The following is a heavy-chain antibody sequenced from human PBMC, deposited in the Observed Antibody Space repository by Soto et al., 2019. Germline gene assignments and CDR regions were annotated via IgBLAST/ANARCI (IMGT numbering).Heavy chain of an antibody. CDR1: GFTFSSYA. CDR3: AKGEPILTGYYSLDY. CDR2: ISGSGGST. V-gene: IGHV3-23*01. D-gene: IGHD3-9*01. J-gene: IGHJ4*02. Sequence: GRSLRLSCAASGFTFSSYAMSWVRQAPGKGLEWVSAISGSGGSTYYADSVKGRFTISRDNSKNTLYLQMNSLRAEDTAVYYCAKGEPILTGYYSLDYWGQGTLVTVSS.